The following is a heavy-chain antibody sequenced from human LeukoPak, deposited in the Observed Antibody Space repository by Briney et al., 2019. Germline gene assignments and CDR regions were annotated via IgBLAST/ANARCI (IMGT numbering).Heavy chain of an antibody. CDR3: ARSGGYSYAPDY. CDR2: VSSSGDST. D-gene: IGHD5-18*01. J-gene: IGHJ4*02. V-gene: IGHV3-64*01. Sequence: GGSLRLSCAASGFTFSSYWMSWVRQAPGKGLEYVSGVSSSGDSTFYANSVKGRFTISRDNSKNTLYLQMGSLRAEDMAVYYCARSGGYSYAPDYWGQGTLVTVSS. CDR1: GFTFSSYW.